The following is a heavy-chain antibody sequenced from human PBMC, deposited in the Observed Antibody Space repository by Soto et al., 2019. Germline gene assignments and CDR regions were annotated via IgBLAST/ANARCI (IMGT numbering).Heavy chain of an antibody. CDR1: GYSFTSYG. J-gene: IGHJ5*02. V-gene: IGHV1-18*01. CDR3: ARDKMVNTGNWFDR. CDR2: ISGYNGKT. Sequence: QVHLVQSGAEVKKPGASVQVSCKASGYSFTSYGISWVRQAAGQGLEWMAWISGYNGKTRFAPKYQGRLTMTIDTSTSTAYMDLRSLRSDDAAMYYCARDKMVNTGNWFDRWGQGTLVTVSS. D-gene: IGHD5-18*01.